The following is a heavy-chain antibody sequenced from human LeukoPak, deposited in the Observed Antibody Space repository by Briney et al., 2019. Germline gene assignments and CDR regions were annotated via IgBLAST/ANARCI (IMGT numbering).Heavy chain of an antibody. CDR2: INPNSGGT. Sequence: ASVKVSCKASGYTFTGYYMHWVRQAPGQGLEWMGWINPNSGGTNYAQKFQGRVTMTRDTSISTAYMELSRLRSDDTAVYYCARDVMVRGVIKVLGYWGQGTLVTVSS. CDR3: ARDVMVRGVIKVLGY. D-gene: IGHD3-10*01. J-gene: IGHJ4*02. V-gene: IGHV1-2*02. CDR1: GYTFTGYY.